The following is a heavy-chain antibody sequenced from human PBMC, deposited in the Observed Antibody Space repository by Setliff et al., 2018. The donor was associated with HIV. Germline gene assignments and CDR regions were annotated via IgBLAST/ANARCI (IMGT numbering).Heavy chain of an antibody. Sequence: ASVKVSCKASGYTFTDHYMHWVRQAPGQGLEWMGRITPNSGGTNYARKFQDRVTMTRDTSISTAYMELSRLTSDDTAVYYCARDTENVFISGHRYFDYWGPGTLVTAS. CDR3: ARDTENVFISGHRYFDY. V-gene: IGHV1-2*06. D-gene: IGHD6-19*01. CDR1: GYTFTDHY. CDR2: ITPNSGGT. J-gene: IGHJ4*02.